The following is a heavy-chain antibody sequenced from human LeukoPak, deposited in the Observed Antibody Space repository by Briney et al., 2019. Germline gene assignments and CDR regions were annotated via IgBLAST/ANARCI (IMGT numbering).Heavy chain of an antibody. D-gene: IGHD3-10*01. J-gene: IGHJ6*03. Sequence: SETLSLTCSVSGGSISSSTYFWGWIRQPPGKGLEWIASIHYSGSTYSNPSLKSRVTISVDTSKNQFSLRLSSVSAADTAVYFCARQLYDSGCYYAPMDVWGKGTTVTISS. CDR1: GGSISSSTYF. CDR3: ARQLYDSGCYYAPMDV. V-gene: IGHV4-39*01. CDR2: IHYSGST.